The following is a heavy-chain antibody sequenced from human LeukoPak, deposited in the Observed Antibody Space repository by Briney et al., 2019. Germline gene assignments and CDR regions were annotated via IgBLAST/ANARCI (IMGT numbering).Heavy chain of an antibody. J-gene: IGHJ3*02. Sequence: ASVKVSCKASGGTFSSYAISWVRQAPGQGLEWMGGIIPIFGTANYAQKFQGRVTITADESTSTAYMELSSLRSEDTVVYYCARANWGLGAFDIWGQGTMVTVSS. CDR3: ARANWGLGAFDI. CDR1: GGTFSSYA. V-gene: IGHV1-69*13. D-gene: IGHD7-27*01. CDR2: IIPIFGTA.